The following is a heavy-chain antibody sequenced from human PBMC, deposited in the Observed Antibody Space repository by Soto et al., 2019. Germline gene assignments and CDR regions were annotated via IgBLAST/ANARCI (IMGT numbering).Heavy chain of an antibody. J-gene: IGHJ4*02. CDR1: GYTFTSYA. V-gene: IGHV1-3*01. CDR2: INAVNGNT. D-gene: IGHD6-13*01. Sequence: QVQLVQSGAEVKKPGASVKFSCNAPGYTFTSYAIHWGRQAPVQRLEWMGWINAVNGNTKYSQKFQGRVNITRDTSVSTREKELSSLRSEDTAVYYWARIAAAGSFDYWCQGTLVTVSS. CDR3: ARIAAAGSFDY.